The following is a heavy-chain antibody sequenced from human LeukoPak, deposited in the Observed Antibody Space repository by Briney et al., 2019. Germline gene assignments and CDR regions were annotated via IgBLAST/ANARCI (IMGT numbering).Heavy chain of an antibody. CDR3: VLWGYYDILTGWEPLDY. J-gene: IGHJ4*02. Sequence: PGRSLRLSCAVSGFTFDDYAMHWVRQVPGKGLEWVSGINWNSDSIGYADSVKGRFTISRDNAKNSLYLQMNSLRAEDTAVYYCVLWGYYDILTGWEPLDYWGQGTLVTVSS. D-gene: IGHD3-9*01. V-gene: IGHV3-9*01. CDR2: INWNSDSI. CDR1: GFTFDDYA.